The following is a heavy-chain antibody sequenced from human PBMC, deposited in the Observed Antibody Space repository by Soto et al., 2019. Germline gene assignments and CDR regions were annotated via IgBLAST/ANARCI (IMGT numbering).Heavy chain of an antibody. CDR2: ISYDGSNK. D-gene: IGHD1-26*01. Sequence: HPGGSLRLSCAASGFTFSSYAMHWVRQAPGKGLEWVAVISYDGSNKYYADSVKGRFTISRDNSKNTLYLQMNSLRAEDTAVYYCARDFLPRYSGSSYFDYWGQGTLVTVSS. CDR3: ARDFLPRYSGSSYFDY. J-gene: IGHJ4*02. V-gene: IGHV3-30-3*01. CDR1: GFTFSSYA.